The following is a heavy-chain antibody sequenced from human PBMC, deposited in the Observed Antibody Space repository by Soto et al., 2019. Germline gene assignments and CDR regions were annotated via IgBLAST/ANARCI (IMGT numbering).Heavy chain of an antibody. D-gene: IGHD1-26*01. CDR3: ARVYRGSYSDY. CDR1: GGSIRSNNW. J-gene: IGHJ4*02. CDR2: IFHGGST. V-gene: IGHV4-4*02. Sequence: QVQLQESGPGLVKPSGTLSLTCAVSGGSIRSNNWWSWVRQPPGKGLEWIGEIFHGGSTYYNPSLKTRVTLSVDKSKNQFSLKLSSVTAADTAVYYCARVYRGSYSDYWGQGTLVTVSS.